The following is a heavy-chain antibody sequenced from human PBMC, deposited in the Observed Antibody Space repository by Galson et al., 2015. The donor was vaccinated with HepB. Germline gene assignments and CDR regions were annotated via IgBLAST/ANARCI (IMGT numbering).Heavy chain of an antibody. D-gene: IGHD3-22*01. J-gene: IGHJ5*02. V-gene: IGHV3-15*01. Sequence: SLRLSCAASGFTFSNAWMSWVRQAPGKGLEWVGRIKSKTDGGTTDYAAPVKGRFTISRDDSKNTLYLQMNSLKTEDTAVYYCTTDLSVPLPLIVPWGQGALFPVFS. CDR2: IKSKTDGGTT. CDR3: TTDLSVPLPLIVP. CDR1: GFTFSNAW.